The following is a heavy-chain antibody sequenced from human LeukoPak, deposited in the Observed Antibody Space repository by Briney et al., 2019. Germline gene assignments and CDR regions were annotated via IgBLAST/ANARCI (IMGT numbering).Heavy chain of an antibody. CDR2: ISGSGGST. CDR1: GFTFRSYA. Sequence: PGGSLRLSCAASGFTFRSYAMSWVRQAPGKGLEWVSAISGSGGSTYYADSVKGRFTISRDNSKNTLYLQMNSLRAEDTAVFYCAFSRGGEEDYLDYWGQGTLVTVSS. D-gene: IGHD2-15*01. J-gene: IGHJ4*02. V-gene: IGHV3-23*01. CDR3: AFSRGGEEDYLDY.